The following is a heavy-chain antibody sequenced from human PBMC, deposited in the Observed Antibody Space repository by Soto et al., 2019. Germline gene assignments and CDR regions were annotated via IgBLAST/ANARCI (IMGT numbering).Heavy chain of an antibody. Sequence: EVQLVESGGGLIQPGGSLRLSCAASGFTVSNNYMSWVRQAPGKGLEWVSLIYSGGNTHYADSVKGRFTISRDNSKNTLFLQMNSLRVEDTAVYYCARDHPGIAASGAGGWGQGTLVTVSS. CDR1: GFTVSNNY. CDR2: IYSGGNT. V-gene: IGHV3-53*01. CDR3: ARDHPGIAASGAGG. J-gene: IGHJ4*02. D-gene: IGHD6-13*01.